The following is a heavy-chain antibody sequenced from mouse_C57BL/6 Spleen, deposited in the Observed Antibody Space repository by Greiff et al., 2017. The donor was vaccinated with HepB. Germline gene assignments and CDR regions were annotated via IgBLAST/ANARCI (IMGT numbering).Heavy chain of an antibody. J-gene: IGHJ1*03. V-gene: IGHV1-80*01. CDR2: IYPGDGDT. Sequence: QVQLQQSGAELVKPGASVKISCKASGYAFSSYWMNWVKQRPGKGLEWIGQIYPGDGDTNYNGKFKGKATLTADKSSSTAYMQLSSLTSEDSAVYLCARRDYGSSYWYFDVWGTGTTVTVSS. CDR3: ARRDYGSSYWYFDV. D-gene: IGHD1-1*01. CDR1: GYAFSSYW.